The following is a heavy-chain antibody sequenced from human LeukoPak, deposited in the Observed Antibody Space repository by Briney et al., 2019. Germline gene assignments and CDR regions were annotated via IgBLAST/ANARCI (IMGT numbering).Heavy chain of an antibody. CDR3: ARHPLRGGFDY. Sequence: SETLSLTCTVSGGSISNYYWSWIRQPPGKGLEWIAYIFDSGDTRYNPSLKSRVTISVDTSKNQFSLKLNSVTAADTAVYYCARHPLRGGFDYWGQGTLVTVSS. CDR2: IFDSGDT. J-gene: IGHJ4*02. CDR1: GGSISNYY. V-gene: IGHV4-59*08.